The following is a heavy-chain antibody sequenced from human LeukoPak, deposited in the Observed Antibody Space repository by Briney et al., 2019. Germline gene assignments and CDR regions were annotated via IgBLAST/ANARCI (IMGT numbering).Heavy chain of an antibody. CDR3: ARHPLRGGFDY. Sequence: SETLSLTCTVSGGSISNYYWSWIRQPPGKGLEWIAYIFDSGDTRYNPSLKSRVTISVDTSKNQFSLKLNSVTAADTAVYYCARHPLRGGFDYWGQGTLVTVSS. CDR2: IFDSGDT. J-gene: IGHJ4*02. CDR1: GGSISNYY. V-gene: IGHV4-59*08.